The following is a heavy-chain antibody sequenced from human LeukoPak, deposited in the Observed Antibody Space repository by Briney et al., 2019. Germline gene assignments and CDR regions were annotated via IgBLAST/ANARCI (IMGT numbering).Heavy chain of an antibody. Sequence: GASVKVSCKASGYTFTSYTMHWMRQAPGQRLEWMGWINAGNGNTKCSQRFQGRVTITRDTSASTAYKELSSLRSEDTAVYYCARDLDQWGQGTLVTVSS. D-gene: IGHD1-1*01. V-gene: IGHV1-3*01. CDR1: GYTFTSYT. CDR2: INAGNGNT. CDR3: ARDLDQ. J-gene: IGHJ4*02.